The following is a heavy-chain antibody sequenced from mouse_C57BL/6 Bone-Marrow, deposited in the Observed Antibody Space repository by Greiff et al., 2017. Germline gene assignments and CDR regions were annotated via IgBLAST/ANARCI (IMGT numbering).Heavy chain of an antibody. D-gene: IGHD1-1*01. J-gene: IGHJ2*01. CDR2: IYPGNSDT. CDR3: TREAPVGYFDY. CDR1: GYTFTSYW. V-gene: IGHV1-5*01. Sequence: VQLQQSGTVLARPGASVKMSCKTSGYTFTSYWMHWVKQRPGPGLEWIGAIYPGNSDTSYNQKFKGKAKLTAVTSASTAYMELSSLTNEDSAVYYCTREAPVGYFDYWGQGTTLTVSS.